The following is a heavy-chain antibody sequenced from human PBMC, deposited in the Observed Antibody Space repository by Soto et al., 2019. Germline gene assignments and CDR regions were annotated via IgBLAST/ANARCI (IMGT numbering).Heavy chain of an antibody. CDR2: ISGSGGST. D-gene: IGHD6-19*01. Sequence: VQLLESGGGLVQPGGSLRLSCAASGFTFSSYAMSWVRQAPGKGLEWVSAISGSGGSTYYADSVKGRFTISRDNSKNTLYLQMNSLRAEDTAVYYCAKDPRGIAVAGNESLDYWGQGTLVTVSS. CDR1: GFTFSSYA. V-gene: IGHV3-23*01. J-gene: IGHJ4*02. CDR3: AKDPRGIAVAGNESLDY.